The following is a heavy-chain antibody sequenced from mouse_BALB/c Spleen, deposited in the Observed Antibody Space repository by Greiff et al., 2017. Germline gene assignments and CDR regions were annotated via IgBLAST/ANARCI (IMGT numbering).Heavy chain of an antibody. D-gene: IGHD2-1*01. V-gene: IGHV2-3*01. CDR2: IWGDGSR. CDR1: GFSFTSYG. Sequence: VQLQQSGPGLVAPSQSLSISCTASGFSFTSYGVSWVRQPPGKGLEWLGVIWGDGSRNYHSALITRLSISKDNYESQVFLKLNSLQTDDSATYYVAKGVYDGKRPYWYFDVWGEGTTVTVSA. CDR3: AKGVYDGKRPYWYFDV. J-gene: IGHJ1*01.